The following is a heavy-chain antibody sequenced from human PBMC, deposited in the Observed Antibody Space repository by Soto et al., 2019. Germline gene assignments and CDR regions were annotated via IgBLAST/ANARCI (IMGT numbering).Heavy chain of an antibody. V-gene: IGHV3-23*01. CDR1: GFTFSSFA. Sequence: PGGSLRLSCAASGFTFSSFAMSWVRQAPGRGLEWVSGISGSGGDRYYGDPVKGRFTISRDNSKDTVYLQMNRLRAEDTAMYYCAKHIGGGYYSAFDIWGQGTMVTVSS. CDR2: ISGSGGDR. CDR3: AKHIGGGYYSAFDI. D-gene: IGHD2-15*01. J-gene: IGHJ3*02.